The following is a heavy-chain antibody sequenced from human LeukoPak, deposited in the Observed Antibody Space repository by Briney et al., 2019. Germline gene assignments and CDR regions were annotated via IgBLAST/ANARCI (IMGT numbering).Heavy chain of an antibody. V-gene: IGHV3-23*01. D-gene: IGHD6-19*01. CDR2: ISGSGGST. CDR3: AEDLASAVARWGWFDP. J-gene: IGHJ5*02. CDR1: GFTFSSYA. Sequence: GGSLRLSCAASGFTFSSYAMSWVRQAPGKGLEWVSAISGSGGSTYYADSVKGRFTISRDNSKNTLYLQMNSLRAEDTAVYYCAEDLASAVARWGWFDPWGQGTLVTVSS.